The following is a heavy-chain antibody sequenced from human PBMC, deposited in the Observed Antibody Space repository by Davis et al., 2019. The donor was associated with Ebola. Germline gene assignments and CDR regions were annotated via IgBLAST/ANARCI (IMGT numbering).Heavy chain of an antibody. CDR3: ARVETTAGMDV. CDR1: GFTFSDYY. D-gene: IGHD4-11*01. V-gene: IGHV3-11*01. CDR2: ISSSGSTI. J-gene: IGHJ6*04. Sequence: GESLKISCAASGFTFSDYYMSWIRQAPGKGLERVSYISSSGSTIYYADSVKGRFTISRDNAKNSLYLQMNSLRAEDTAVYYCARVETTAGMDVWGKGTTVTVSS.